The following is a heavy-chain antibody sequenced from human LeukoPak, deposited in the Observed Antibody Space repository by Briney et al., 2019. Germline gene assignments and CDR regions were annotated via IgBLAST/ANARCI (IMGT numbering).Heavy chain of an antibody. CDR3: AREMHGDDDY. D-gene: IGHD4-17*01. V-gene: IGHV3-48*03. CDR2: ISRSGTTI. CDR1: GFTFSSYE. Sequence: HPGGSLRLSCALSGFTFSSYEMNWVRQAPGKGLEWGSYISRSGTTIYYADSVKGRFTISRDNAKNSLYLQMNSMRAEDTAVYYCAREMHGDDDYWGQGPLVTVTS. J-gene: IGHJ4*02.